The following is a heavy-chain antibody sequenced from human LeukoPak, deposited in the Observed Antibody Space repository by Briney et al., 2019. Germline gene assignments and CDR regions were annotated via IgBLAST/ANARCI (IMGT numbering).Heavy chain of an antibody. CDR1: KSTFSSHA. CDR2: ISGLGDKT. D-gene: IGHD3-10*01. J-gene: IGHJ6*02. Sequence: PGGSLRLSCAASKSTFSSHAMNWVRQTPGKGLEWVSTISGLGDKTYYADSVKGRFTISRDNSKNTLFLQMNSLRAEDTAVYYCAKDQGDTMVRGAPPYYYYGMDVWGQGTTVTVSS. CDR3: AKDQGDTMVRGAPPYYYYGMDV. V-gene: IGHV3-23*01.